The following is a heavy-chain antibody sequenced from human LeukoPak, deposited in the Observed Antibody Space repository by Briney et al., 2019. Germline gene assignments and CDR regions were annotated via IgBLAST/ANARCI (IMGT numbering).Heavy chain of an antibody. D-gene: IGHD5-12*01. V-gene: IGHV4-61*08. CDR3: AREYSAFGF. CDR1: GDPITISSDY. CDR2: IYYSGST. Sequence: SETLSLTCTVSGDPITISSDYKWTWIRQPPRKGLGWIGYIYYSGSTNYNPSLQSRVTISVDTSNNQFSLKLTSVTAADTAVYYCAREYSAFGFWGQGTLVTVSS. J-gene: IGHJ4*02.